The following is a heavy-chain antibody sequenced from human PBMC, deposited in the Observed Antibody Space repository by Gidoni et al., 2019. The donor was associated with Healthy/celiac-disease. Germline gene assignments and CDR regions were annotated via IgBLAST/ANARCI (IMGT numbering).Heavy chain of an antibody. CDR3: ARERHSGSYHIDY. V-gene: IGHV3-7*05. CDR1: GFTFSSYW. CDR2: IKQDESEK. J-gene: IGHJ4*02. D-gene: IGHD1-26*01. Sequence: EVQLVESGGGLVQPGGSLRLSCAASGFTFSSYWMSWVRQAPGKGLGWVANIKQDESEKYYVDSVKGRFTISRDNAKNSLYLQMNSLRAEDTAVYYCARERHSGSYHIDYWGQGTLVTVSS.